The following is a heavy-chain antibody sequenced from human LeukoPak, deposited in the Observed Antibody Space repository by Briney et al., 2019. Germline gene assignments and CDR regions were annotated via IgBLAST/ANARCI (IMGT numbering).Heavy chain of an antibody. V-gene: IGHV3-30-3*01. CDR3: AREWELVY. J-gene: IGHJ4*02. CDR1: GFTFSNYA. CDR2: ISYDGSSK. D-gene: IGHD1-26*01. Sequence: PGGSLRLSCAASGFTFSNYAMNWVRQAPGKGLEWVAVISYDGSSKYYADSVKGRFTISRDNSKNTLYLQMNSLRAEDTAVYYCAREWELVYWGQGTLVTVSS.